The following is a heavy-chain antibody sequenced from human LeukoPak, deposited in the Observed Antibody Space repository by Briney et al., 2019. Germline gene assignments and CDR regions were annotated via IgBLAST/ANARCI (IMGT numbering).Heavy chain of an antibody. CDR3: AKSNGYGLIDI. J-gene: IGHJ3*02. D-gene: IGHD3-22*01. V-gene: IGHV4-39*07. CDR1: GGSISNYY. CDR2: IYYSGST. Sequence: PSETLSLTCTVSGGSISNYYWGWIRQPPGEGLEWIGSIYYSGSTYYNSSLQSRVTISLDTSRNQFSLKLNSVTAADTAVYYCAKSNGYGLIDIWGQGTMVTVSS.